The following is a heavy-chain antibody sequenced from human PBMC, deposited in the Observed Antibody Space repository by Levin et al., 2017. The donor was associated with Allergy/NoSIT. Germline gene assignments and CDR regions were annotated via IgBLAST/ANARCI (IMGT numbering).Heavy chain of an antibody. CDR3: GRRGGSGWHGGFDY. J-gene: IGHJ4*02. D-gene: IGHD6-19*01. V-gene: IGHV4-39*01. CDR1: GGSITITSYY. Sequence: SETLSLICSVSGGSITITSYYWGWIRQPPGTGLEWIGNIYFSGSTYYSPSLKSRVTISVDTSKNKFSLRLTSVTAADTAVYYCGRRGGSGWHGGFDYWGQGTLVTVSS. CDR2: IYFSGST.